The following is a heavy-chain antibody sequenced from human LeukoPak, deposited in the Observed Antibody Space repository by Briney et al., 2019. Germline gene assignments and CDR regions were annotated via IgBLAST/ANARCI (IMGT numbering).Heavy chain of an antibody. V-gene: IGHV3-21*04. Sequence: GGSLRLSCAASGFTFSSYSMNWVRQAPGKGLEWVSSISSSSSYIYYADSVKGRFTISRDNAKNSLYLQMNSLKASDTAMYYCARQGSYSDYWGQGTLVTVSS. J-gene: IGHJ4*02. CDR3: ARQGSYSDY. CDR1: GFTFSSYS. CDR2: ISSSSSYI.